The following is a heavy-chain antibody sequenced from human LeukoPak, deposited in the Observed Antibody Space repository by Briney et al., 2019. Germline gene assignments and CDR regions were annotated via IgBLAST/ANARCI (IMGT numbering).Heavy chain of an antibody. D-gene: IGHD1-26*01. Sequence: ASVKVSCEASGYTFTSYGISWVRQATGQGLEWMGWMNPNSGNTGYAQKFQGRVTMTRNTSISTAYMELSSLRSEDTAVYYCARGLVGVGATTGYWGQGTLVTVSS. J-gene: IGHJ4*02. V-gene: IGHV1-8*02. CDR2: MNPNSGNT. CDR1: GYTFTSYG. CDR3: ARGLVGVGATTGY.